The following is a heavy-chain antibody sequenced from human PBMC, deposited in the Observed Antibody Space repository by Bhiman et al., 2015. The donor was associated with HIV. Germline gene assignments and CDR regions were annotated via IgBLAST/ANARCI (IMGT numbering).Heavy chain of an antibody. D-gene: IGHD6-19*01. CDR2: INSDGSST. CDR1: GFTFSSYW. J-gene: IGHJ1*01. CDR3: ARVSGSGWYAEYFQH. Sequence: EVQLVESGGGLVQPGGSLRLSCAASGFTFSSYWMHWVRQAPGKGLVWVSRINSDGSSTSYADSVKGRFTISRDNAKNTLYLQMNSLRAEDTAVYYCARVSGSGWYAEYFQHWGQGTLVTVSS. V-gene: IGHV3-74*01.